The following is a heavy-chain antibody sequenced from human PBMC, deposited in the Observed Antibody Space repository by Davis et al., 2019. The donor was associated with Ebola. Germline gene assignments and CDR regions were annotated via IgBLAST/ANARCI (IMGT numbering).Heavy chain of an antibody. D-gene: IGHD5-12*01. J-gene: IGHJ6*02. CDR3: AKDTAYYSGYDKSIHGAYYYYGMDV. CDR2: IKQDGSEK. Sequence: GGSLRLSCAASGFTFSSYWMSWVRQAPGKGLEWVANIKQDGSEKYYVDSVNGRFTISRDNYKNTLDLQMNSLRAEDTAVYYCAKDTAYYSGYDKSIHGAYYYYGMDVWGQGTTVTVSS. CDR1: GFTFSSYW. V-gene: IGHV3-7*01.